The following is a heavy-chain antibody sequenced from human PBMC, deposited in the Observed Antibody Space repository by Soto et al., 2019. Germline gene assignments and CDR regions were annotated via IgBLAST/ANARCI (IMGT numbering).Heavy chain of an antibody. Sequence: PSETLSLTCTVSGGSLSRSSYYWGWIRQPPGKGLEWIGSAFYSGGIYYTPSLKGRITISVDTCKNQCSRKLSCVTAADTAVDYSAGATGYKYGTLNFGSWGQQTQVTVSS. CDR2: AFYSGGI. CDR3: AGATGYKYGTLNFGS. V-gene: IGHV4-39*01. CDR1: GGSLSRSSYY. D-gene: IGHD5-18*01. J-gene: IGHJ4*02.